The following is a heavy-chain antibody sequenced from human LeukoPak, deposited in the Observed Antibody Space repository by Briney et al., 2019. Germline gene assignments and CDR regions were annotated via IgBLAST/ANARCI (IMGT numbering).Heavy chain of an antibody. CDR2: IIPIFGTA. CDR3: ARLFRQLASGGPHSYYYYYMDV. Sequence: GASVKVSCKASGGTFSSYAISWVRQAPGQGLEWMGGIIPIFGTANYAQKFQGRVTITADKSTSTAYMELSSLRSEDTAVYYCARLFRQLASGGPHSYYYYYMDVWGKGTTVTVSS. J-gene: IGHJ6*03. CDR1: GGTFSSYA. D-gene: IGHD6-6*01. V-gene: IGHV1-69*06.